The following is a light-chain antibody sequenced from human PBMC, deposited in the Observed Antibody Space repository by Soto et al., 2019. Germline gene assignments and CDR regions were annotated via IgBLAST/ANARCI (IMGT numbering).Light chain of an antibody. CDR3: CSFTSITTYV. CDR1: SVDVGAYNY. CDR2: EVG. V-gene: IGLV2-14*01. J-gene: IGLJ1*01. Sequence: ALKQPAFGSGSVGQSISISLTGTSVDVGAYNYVSWYQEQPGKAPELMMSEVGNRPSGVSNRFSGSKSGNTASLIIYGLQAEDEADYYCCSFTSITTYVFGTGTQATVL.